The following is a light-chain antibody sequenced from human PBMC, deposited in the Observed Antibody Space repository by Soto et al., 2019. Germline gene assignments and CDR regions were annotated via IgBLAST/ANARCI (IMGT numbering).Light chain of an antibody. CDR1: SSDVGGYDY. CDR3: ISYSTSTAYR. V-gene: IGLV2-14*01. J-gene: IGLJ1*01. Sequence: QSVLTQPASVSGSPGQSITISCTGTSSDVGGYDYVSWYQLHPVKAPKLMVFEVSNRPSGVSYRFSGSKSGNTASLTISGLQAEDEAYYFCISYSTSTAYRFG. CDR2: EVS.